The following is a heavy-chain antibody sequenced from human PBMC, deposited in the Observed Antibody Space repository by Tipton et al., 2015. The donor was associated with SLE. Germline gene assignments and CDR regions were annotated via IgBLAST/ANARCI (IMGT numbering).Heavy chain of an antibody. J-gene: IGHJ4*02. Sequence: SLRLSCAASGFTFVAYDMHWVWQVPGKGLEWVSGILWNTGNTGYADSVKGRFTISSDNAKKSLYLQMNSLRTEDTALYYCVKDIGTVTAALGFWGQGTLVTVSS. CDR1: GFTFVAYD. V-gene: IGHV3-9*01. CDR2: ILWNTGNT. CDR3: VKDIGTVTAALGF. D-gene: IGHD4-17*01.